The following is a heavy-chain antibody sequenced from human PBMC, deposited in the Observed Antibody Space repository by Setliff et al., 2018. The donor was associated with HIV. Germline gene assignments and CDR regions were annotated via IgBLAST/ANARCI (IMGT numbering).Heavy chain of an antibody. CDR2: FYYSGST. CDR3: ARQGQLGSE. V-gene: IGHV4-39*01. Sequence: TSETLSLTCTVSGVSFGSSDYYRAWIRQPPGKGLEWIGSFYYSGSTYYTPSLKSRVTISVDTSKNQFSLRLTSATAADTAVYYCARQGQLGSEWGQGTLVTVPQ. D-gene: IGHD1-1*01. J-gene: IGHJ4*02. CDR1: GVSFGSSDYY.